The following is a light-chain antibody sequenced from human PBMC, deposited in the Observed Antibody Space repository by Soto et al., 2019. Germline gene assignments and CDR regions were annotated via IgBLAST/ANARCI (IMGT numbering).Light chain of an antibody. CDR2: GNT. J-gene: IGLJ1*01. Sequence: QSVLTQPPSLTGAPGHRVTFSCTGSSSNIGAGYDVHWYQQLPGTAPKLLIFGNTNRPSGVPDRFSGSKYGASASLAITGIQAEDEVLSDRQASARSQKGLYVFGPGTNVTVL. CDR3: QASARSQKGLYV. CDR1: SSNIGAGYD. V-gene: IGLV1-40*01.